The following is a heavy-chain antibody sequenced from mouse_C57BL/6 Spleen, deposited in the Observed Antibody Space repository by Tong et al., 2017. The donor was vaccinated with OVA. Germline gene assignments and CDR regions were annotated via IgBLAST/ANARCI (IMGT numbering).Heavy chain of an antibody. CDR1: GFSLTSYG. CDR2: ICGDGST. Sequence: SGFSLTSYGVSWVRQPPGKGLEWLGVICGDGSTNYHSALISRLSISKDNSKSEVFLKLNSMKTDDTATYDCARDRYRASFSFDYWGQGTTLSVSS. D-gene: IGHD2-14*01. CDR3: ARDRYRASFSFDY. J-gene: IGHJ2*01. V-gene: IGHV2-3*01.